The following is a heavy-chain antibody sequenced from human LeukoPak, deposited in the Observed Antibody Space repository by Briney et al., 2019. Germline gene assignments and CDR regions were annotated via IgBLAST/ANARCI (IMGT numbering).Heavy chain of an antibody. CDR1: GGSISSSSYY. CDR2: IYYSGST. Sequence: SETLSLTCTVSGGSISSSSYYWGWIRQPPGKGLEWIGSIYYSGSTYYNPSLKSRVTISVDTSKNQFSLKLSSVTAADTAVYYCARGGQGITIFGVVIPPFLRWGQGTLVTVSS. J-gene: IGHJ4*02. D-gene: IGHD3-3*01. V-gene: IGHV4-39*07. CDR3: ARGGQGITIFGVVIPPFLR.